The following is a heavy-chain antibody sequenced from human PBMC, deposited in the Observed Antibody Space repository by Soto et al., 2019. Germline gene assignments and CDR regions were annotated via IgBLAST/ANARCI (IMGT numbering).Heavy chain of an antibody. V-gene: IGHV4-4*02. CDR2: IYHSGST. CDR1: GGSISSSYW. D-gene: IGHD3-10*01. CDR3: ARTLLWFGDESQTWFDP. Sequence: SETLSLTCAVSGGSISSSYWWSWVRQPPGKGLEWIGEIYHSGSTNYNTSLKSRVTISVDKSKNQFSLKVTSVTAADTAVYYCARTLLWFGDESQTWFDPWGQGTLVTVSS. J-gene: IGHJ5*02.